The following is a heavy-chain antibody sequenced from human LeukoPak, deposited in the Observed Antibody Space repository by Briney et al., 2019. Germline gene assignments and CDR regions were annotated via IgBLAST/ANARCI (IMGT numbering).Heavy chain of an antibody. CDR3: ARVGTGISSSLD. D-gene: IGHD6-13*01. CDR1: GGSISSYY. J-gene: IGHJ4*02. Sequence: SETLSLTCTVSGGSISSYYWGWIRQPPGKGLEWIGSIYHSGSTYYNPSLKSRVTISVDTSKNQFSLKLSSVTAADTAVYYCARVGTGISSSLDWGQGTLVTVSS. V-gene: IGHV4-38-2*02. CDR2: IYHSGST.